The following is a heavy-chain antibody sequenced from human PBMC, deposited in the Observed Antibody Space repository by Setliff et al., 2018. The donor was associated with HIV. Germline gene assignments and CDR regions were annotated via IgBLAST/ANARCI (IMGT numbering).Heavy chain of an antibody. V-gene: IGHV3-7*03. Sequence: GGSLRLSCAASGFTFTFYWMSWVRQAPGKGLEWVANINQDGSEKYYVDSVKGRFTISRDNAKNSLYLQMKSLRAEDTAVYYCAREGRDSYGLSTFFFDYWGQGTLVTVSS. CDR2: INQDGSEK. J-gene: IGHJ4*02. CDR3: AREGRDSYGLSTFFFDY. D-gene: IGHD5-18*01. CDR1: GFTFTFYW.